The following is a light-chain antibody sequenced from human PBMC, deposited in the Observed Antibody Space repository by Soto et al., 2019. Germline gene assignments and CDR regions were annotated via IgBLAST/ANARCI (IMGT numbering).Light chain of an antibody. J-gene: IGLJ1*01. CDR2: SSN. Sequence: QSVLTQPHSASGTPGQRVTISCSGSSSNIGSNSVHWFQQVPGTAPKPLIYSSNQRPSGVPERFSGSKSGTSASLAISGLQSEDEADYYCAEWDDSLNGQIFGTGNKVTVL. V-gene: IGLV1-44*01. CDR3: AEWDDSLNGQI. CDR1: SSNIGSNS.